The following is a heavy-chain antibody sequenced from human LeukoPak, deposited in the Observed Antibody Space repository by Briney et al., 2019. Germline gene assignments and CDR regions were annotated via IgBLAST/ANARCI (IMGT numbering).Heavy chain of an antibody. D-gene: IGHD3-22*01. Sequence: SETLSLTCTVSGGSISSSSYYWGWIRQPPGKGLEWIGSIYYSGSTYYNLSLKSRVTISVDTSKNQFSLKLSSVTAADTAVYYCARHETFNYYDSSGYLGYFDYWGQGTLVTVSS. J-gene: IGHJ4*02. V-gene: IGHV4-39*01. CDR2: IYYSGST. CDR1: GGSISSSSYY. CDR3: ARHETFNYYDSSGYLGYFDY.